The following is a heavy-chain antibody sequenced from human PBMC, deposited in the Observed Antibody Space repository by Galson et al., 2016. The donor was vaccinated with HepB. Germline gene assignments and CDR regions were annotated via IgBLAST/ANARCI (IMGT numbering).Heavy chain of an antibody. J-gene: IGHJ3*02. CDR3: ASEVGLGATVTTIAADAFDI. V-gene: IGHV1-46*01. CDR2: INPSGGST. D-gene: IGHD4-17*01. CDR1: GYMFISYY. Sequence: SVKVSCKASGYMFISYYMHWVRQAPGQGLEWVGRINPSGGSTTYAQTFQGRVTMTRDTSTSTVYMELSSLRSEATAVYFCASEVGLGATVTTIAADAFDIWGQGTMVTVSS.